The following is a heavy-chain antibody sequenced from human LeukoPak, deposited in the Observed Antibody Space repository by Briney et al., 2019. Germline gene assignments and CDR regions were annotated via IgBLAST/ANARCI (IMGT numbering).Heavy chain of an antibody. CDR3: VASPDIVAPFDY. CDR1: GFTFSSYS. Sequence: GGSLRLSCSASGFTFSSYSMHWVRQAPGKGLEYVSGISSNGGSKNYADSVKGRFTISRDNSKNTLYLQMSSLRPEDTAVYYCVASPDIVAPFDYWSQGTLVTVSS. CDR2: ISSNGGSK. D-gene: IGHD5-12*01. V-gene: IGHV3-64D*09. J-gene: IGHJ4*02.